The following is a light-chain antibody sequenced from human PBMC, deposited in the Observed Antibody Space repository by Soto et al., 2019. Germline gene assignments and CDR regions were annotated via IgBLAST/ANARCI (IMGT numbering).Light chain of an antibody. J-gene: IGLJ2*01. V-gene: IGLV2-14*01. CDR3: NAYTRSGIQV. CDR1: NNDIGDYNY. CDR2: DIS. Sequence: QSALTQPASVSGSPGQSITISCSGANNDIGDYNYVSWYQQHPGKGPRLIIFDISHRPSGVSNRFSGAKSDNMAALTVSGLEGEDEGEYYGNAYTRSGIQVFGGGTKVTVL.